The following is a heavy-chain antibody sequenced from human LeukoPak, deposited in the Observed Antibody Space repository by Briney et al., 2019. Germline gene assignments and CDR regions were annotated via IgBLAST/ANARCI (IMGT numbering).Heavy chain of an antibody. CDR2: VYYSGST. Sequence: SETLSLTCTVSGGSISSYYWSWIRQPPGKGLEWIGHVYYSGSTNYNPSLKSRVTISVDTSKNQFSLKLSSVTAADTAVYYCARHYGSSSPLVDYWGQGTLVTVSS. J-gene: IGHJ4*02. CDR3: ARHYGSSSPLVDY. V-gene: IGHV4-59*08. CDR1: GGSISSYY. D-gene: IGHD6-6*01.